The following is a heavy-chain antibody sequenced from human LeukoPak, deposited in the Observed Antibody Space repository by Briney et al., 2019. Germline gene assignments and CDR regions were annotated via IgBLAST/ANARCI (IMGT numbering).Heavy chain of an antibody. Sequence: PGRSLRLSCAASGFTFSNYGMHWVRQAPGKGLEWVAVIWYDGSIKYYADSVKGRFSISRDNSKNTLYLQMNSLRAEDTAVYYCARYCSGGTCKLGYYYYGMDVWGQGTTVTVS. D-gene: IGHD2-15*01. V-gene: IGHV3-33*01. CDR1: GFTFSNYG. J-gene: IGHJ6*02. CDR3: ARYCSGGTCKLGYYYYGMDV. CDR2: IWYDGSIK.